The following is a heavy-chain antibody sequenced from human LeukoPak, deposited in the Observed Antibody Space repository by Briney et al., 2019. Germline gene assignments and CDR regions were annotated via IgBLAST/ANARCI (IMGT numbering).Heavy chain of an antibody. CDR2: IYPGDSDT. Sequence: GESLKISCKGSVYTFTNYWIAWVRQMPGKGLEWMGMIYPGDSDTRYSPSFQGHVTISADKSITTAYLQWSSLKSSDTAMYYCARHIGLTTRYFDYWGQGTLVTVSS. J-gene: IGHJ4*02. CDR1: VYTFTNYW. D-gene: IGHD4/OR15-4a*01. V-gene: IGHV5-51*01. CDR3: ARHIGLTTRYFDY.